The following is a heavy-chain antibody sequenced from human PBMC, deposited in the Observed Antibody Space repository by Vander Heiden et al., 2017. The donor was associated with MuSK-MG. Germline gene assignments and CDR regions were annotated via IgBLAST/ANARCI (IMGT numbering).Heavy chain of an antibody. D-gene: IGHD4-17*01. Sequence: EIQLVQSGAEVKKSGESLTISCKASGYTFTNNWIGWVRQMSGRGLEWLGSISVSDSETRYSPSFQGQVTISADKSLSTAYLQWSGLKASDSAMYYCARVAHTDYSTLFDYWGQGSLVTVSS. CDR2: ISVSDSET. CDR3: ARVAHTDYSTLFDY. V-gene: IGHV5-51*03. J-gene: IGHJ4*02. CDR1: GYTFTNNW.